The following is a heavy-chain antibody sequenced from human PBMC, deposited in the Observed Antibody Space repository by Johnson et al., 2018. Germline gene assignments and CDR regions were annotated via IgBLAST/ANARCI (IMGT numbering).Heavy chain of an antibody. CDR1: GGSISSYY. CDR3: ASTNDFWSGYEAFDI. CDR2: IYYSGST. J-gene: IGHJ3*02. V-gene: IGHV4-59*01. Sequence: QVQLQESGPGLVKPSETLSLTCTVSGGSISSYYWSWIRQPPGKGLEWIGYIYYSGSTNYNPSLKSRVTISVDTSKNQFSLKLSSVTAADTAVYYCASTNDFWSGYEAFDIWGQGTMVTVSS. D-gene: IGHD3-3*01.